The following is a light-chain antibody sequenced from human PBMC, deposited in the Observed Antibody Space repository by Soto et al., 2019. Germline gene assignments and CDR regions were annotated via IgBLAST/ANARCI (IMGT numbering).Light chain of an antibody. V-gene: IGLV7-46*01. CDR1: TGAVTSGHY. Sequence: QAVVSQEPSLTVSPGGTVTLTCASSTGAVTSGHYPYWFQQKPGQAPTTLIYDTTYKYSWTPARFSGSLRGGKAALTLSGAHPEDEADYYCLLDRVFGGGTKLTVL. CDR3: LLDRV. CDR2: DTT. J-gene: IGLJ2*01.